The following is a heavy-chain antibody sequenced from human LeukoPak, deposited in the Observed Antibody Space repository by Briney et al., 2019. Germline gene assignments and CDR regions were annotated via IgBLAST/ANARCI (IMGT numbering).Heavy chain of an antibody. J-gene: IGHJ3*02. V-gene: IGHV4-59*01. CDR3: ARDLLLVRGLGHLDAFDI. D-gene: IGHD3-10*01. CDR1: GGSMTNVY. Sequence: SETLSLTCTVSGGSMTNVYWSWIRQPPGKGLEWIGYIYYSGTTSYNPSLKSRVTISVESKNQFSLKLRSVTAADTAVYYCARDLLLVRGLGHLDAFDIWGQGTMVTVSS. CDR2: IYYSGTT.